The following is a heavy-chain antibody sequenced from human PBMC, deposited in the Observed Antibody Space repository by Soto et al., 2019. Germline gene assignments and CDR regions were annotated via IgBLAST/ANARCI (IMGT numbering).Heavy chain of an antibody. J-gene: IGHJ4*02. V-gene: IGHV4-4*07. CDR3: ARGGAYYFDS. D-gene: IGHD3-16*01. CDR2: IYSRGST. Sequence: QVQLQESGPGLVKPSETLSLACPVSGASINNFYWSWIRQSARKGLEWIGRIYSRGSTDYNPSLKSRVTMSIDTSKNQLSLTLTSVTAADTAVYYCARGGAYYFDSWGQGVLVTVS. CDR1: GASINNFY.